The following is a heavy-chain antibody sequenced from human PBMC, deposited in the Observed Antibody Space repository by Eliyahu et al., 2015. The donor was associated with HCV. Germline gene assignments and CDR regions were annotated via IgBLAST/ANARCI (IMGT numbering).Heavy chain of an antibody. V-gene: IGHV4-34*02. CDR1: GGSXRAFY. J-gene: IGHJ6*02. CDR2: ITHSGST. D-gene: IGHD3-10*01. Sequence: QVQLQQWGAGLLKPSETLSLTCXVYGGSXRAFYWSWIRQPPGRGLEWIGEITHSGSTNYNPSLKSRLTISIDTSKNQFSLKLTFLTAADTAVYYCAGLRGVIFYNYHAMDVWGQGTTVTVSS. CDR3: AGLRGVIFYNYHAMDV.